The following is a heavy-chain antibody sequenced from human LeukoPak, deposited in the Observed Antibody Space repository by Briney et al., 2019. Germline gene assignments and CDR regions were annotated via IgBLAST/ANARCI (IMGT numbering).Heavy chain of an antibody. CDR1: GYTFTSYY. J-gene: IGHJ5*02. Sequence: GASVKVSCKASGYTFTSYYMHWVRQAPGQGLEWMGIINPSGGSTSYAQKFQGRVTMTRDTSTSTVYMELSSLRSEDTAVYYCARARGVVAAIQDWFDPWGQGTLVTVSS. D-gene: IGHD2-21*02. CDR3: ARARGVVAAIQDWFDP. CDR2: INPSGGST. V-gene: IGHV1-46*01.